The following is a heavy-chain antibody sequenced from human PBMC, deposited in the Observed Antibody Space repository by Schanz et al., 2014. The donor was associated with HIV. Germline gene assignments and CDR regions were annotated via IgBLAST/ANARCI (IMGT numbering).Heavy chain of an antibody. J-gene: IGHJ2*01. CDR3: ALSRPSGYGGSWYFDL. Sequence: VQLVESGGGLVRPGESLKLSCAASGFTFNMYAMNWVRQAPGKGLEWVSAISGSSITYSADSVKGRFTISRDNSKNTLYLQMNSLRAEDTAVYYCALSRPSGYGGSWYFDLWGRGTLVAVSS. CDR1: GFTFNMYA. D-gene: IGHD2-15*01. CDR2: ISGSSIT. V-gene: IGHV3-23*04.